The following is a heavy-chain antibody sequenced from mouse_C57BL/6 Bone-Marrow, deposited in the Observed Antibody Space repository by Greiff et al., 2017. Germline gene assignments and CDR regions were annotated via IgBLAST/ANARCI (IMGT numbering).Heavy chain of an antibody. J-gene: IGHJ4*01. CDR1: GYTFTNYW. CDR2: IYPGGGYT. CDR3: ATSNYGAMDY. Sequence: QVQLQQSGAELVRPGTSVKMSCKASGYTFTNYWIGWAKQRPGHGLAWIGDIYPGGGYTNYNEKFKGKATLTADKSSSTAYMQFSSLTSEDSAIYYCATSNYGAMDYWGQGTSVTVSS. V-gene: IGHV1-63*01. D-gene: IGHD2-5*01.